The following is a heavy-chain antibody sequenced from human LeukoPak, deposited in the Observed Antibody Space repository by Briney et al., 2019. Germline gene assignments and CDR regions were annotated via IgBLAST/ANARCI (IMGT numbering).Heavy chain of an antibody. D-gene: IGHD2-2*02. CDR1: GGTFSSYA. CDR3: ARDYCSSTSCYTDYYYGMDV. J-gene: IGHJ6*02. Sequence: GASVKVSCKASGGTFSSYAISWVRQAPGQGLEWMGRIIPIFGIANYAQKFQGRVTITADKSTSTAYMELSSLRSEDTAVYYSARDYCSSTSCYTDYYYGMDVWGQGTTVTVSS. CDR2: IIPIFGIA. V-gene: IGHV1-69*04.